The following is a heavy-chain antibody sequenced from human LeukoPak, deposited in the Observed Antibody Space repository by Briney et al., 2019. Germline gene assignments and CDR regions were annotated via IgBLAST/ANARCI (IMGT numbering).Heavy chain of an antibody. J-gene: IGHJ5*02. V-gene: IGHV4-34*01. CDR2: INHSGGT. Sequence: PSETLSLTCAVYGGSFSGYYWSWIRQPPGKGLEWIGEINHSGGTNYNPSLKSRVTISVDTPKNQFSLKLSSVTAADTAVYYCARGKGCSGGSCYTNTIWFDPWGQGTLVTVSS. CDR1: GGSFSGYY. D-gene: IGHD2-15*01. CDR3: ARGKGCSGGSCYTNTIWFDP.